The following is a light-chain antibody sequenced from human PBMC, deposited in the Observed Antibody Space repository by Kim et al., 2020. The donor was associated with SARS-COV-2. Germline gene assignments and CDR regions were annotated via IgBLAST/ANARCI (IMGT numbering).Light chain of an antibody. CDR2: DAS. J-gene: IGKJ1*01. CDR3: QQDGSSPGT. CDR1: QSVRNSY. V-gene: IGKV3-20*01. Sequence: DIVLTQSPGTLSLSPGERPTLSCRASQSVRNSYLAWYQQKPGQAPRLLIYDASSRATGIPDRFSGSGSGTDFTLTISRLEPEDFAVYYCQQDGSSPGTFGQGTKVDIK.